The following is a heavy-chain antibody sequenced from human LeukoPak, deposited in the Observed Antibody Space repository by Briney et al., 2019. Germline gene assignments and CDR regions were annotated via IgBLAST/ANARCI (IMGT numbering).Heavy chain of an antibody. CDR1: GFTFSSYS. D-gene: IGHD1-1*01. J-gene: IGHJ4*02. CDR3: ARCTTGKTFGSLREIKKSREIDY. Sequence: GGSLRLSCAASGFTFSSYSMNWVRQAPGKGLEWVSSISSSSSYIYYADSVRGQFTISRDNAKNSLFLQMNSLRGEDTAIYYCARCTTGKTFGSLREIKKSREIDYWGQGTLVTVSS. CDR2: ISSSSSYI. V-gene: IGHV3-21*01.